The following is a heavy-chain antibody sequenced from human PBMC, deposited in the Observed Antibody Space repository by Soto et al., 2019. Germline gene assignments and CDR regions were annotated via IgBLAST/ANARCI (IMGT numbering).Heavy chain of an antibody. Sequence: QVQLVQSGGEVKKPGASVKVSCQASGYTFSNYAISWLRQAPGQGPEWMGWISAYSGKTDYAPKFQDRLTLTTDTSTSTAYMELRSLRSDDPAVYYCTKDEPRWLHGPFDYWGQGTLVTVSS. D-gene: IGHD5-18*01. CDR1: GYTFSNYA. CDR2: ISAYSGKT. CDR3: TKDEPRWLHGPFDY. J-gene: IGHJ4*02. V-gene: IGHV1-18*01.